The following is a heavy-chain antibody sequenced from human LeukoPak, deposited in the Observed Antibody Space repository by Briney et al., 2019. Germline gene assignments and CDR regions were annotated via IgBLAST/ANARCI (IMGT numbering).Heavy chain of an antibody. CDR3: ARALFFGVATNFDY. D-gene: IGHD3-3*01. CDR2: IKPDGSEQ. V-gene: IGHV3-7*03. Sequence: GGSLRLSCGVSGFTFSSYSMNWVRQAPGKGLEWVANIKPDGSEQYYVDSVKGRFTISRDNAKNSLYLQMNSLTAEDTAVYYCARALFFGVATNFDYWGQGTLVTVSS. CDR1: GFTFSSYS. J-gene: IGHJ4*02.